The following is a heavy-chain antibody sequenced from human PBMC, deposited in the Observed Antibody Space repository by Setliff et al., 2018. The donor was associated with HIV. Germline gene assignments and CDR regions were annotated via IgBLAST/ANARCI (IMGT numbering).Heavy chain of an antibody. CDR1: GYTFTSYG. Sequence: ASVKVSCKASGYTFTSYGISWVRQAPGQGLEWMGWISAYNGNTNYAQKLQGRVTTTTDTSTSTAYMELRSLRSDDTAVYYCARHQVAFIAAAGTGEWAFDIWGQATMVTVAS. CDR3: ARHQVAFIAAAGTGEWAFDI. V-gene: IGHV1-18*01. CDR2: ISAYNGNT. D-gene: IGHD6-13*01. J-gene: IGHJ3*02.